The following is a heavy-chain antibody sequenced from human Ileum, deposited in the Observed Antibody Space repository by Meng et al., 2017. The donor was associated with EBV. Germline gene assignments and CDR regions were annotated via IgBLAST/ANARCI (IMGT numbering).Heavy chain of an antibody. V-gene: IGHV4-39*01. J-gene: IGHJ4*02. CDR1: GGSVSSSSYY. Sequence: QLQLQESGPGLVKPSXXXXLTXXVSGGSVSSSSYYWGWIRLPPGKGLEWIGSVYYTGSTYYSSSLKSRVTISVDTSKNQFSLKLTSVTAADTAVYYCARGFVLASTSHNYDYWGQGTLVTVSS. CDR3: ARGFVLASTSHNYDY. CDR2: VYYTGST. D-gene: IGHD2-8*02.